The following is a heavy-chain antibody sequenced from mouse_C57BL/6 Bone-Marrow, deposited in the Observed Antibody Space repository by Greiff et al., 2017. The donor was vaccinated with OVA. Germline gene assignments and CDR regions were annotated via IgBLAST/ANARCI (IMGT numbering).Heavy chain of an antibody. CDR3: ARDYGSSFAY. V-gene: IGHV1-26*01. CDR2: INPNNGGT. Sequence: EVQLQQSGPELVKPGASVKISCKASGYTFTDYYINWVKQSHGKSLEWIGDINPNNGGTSYNQKFKGKATLTVDKSSSTAYMELRSLTSEDSAVYYCARDYGSSFAYWGQGTLVTVSA. J-gene: IGHJ3*01. D-gene: IGHD1-1*01. CDR1: GYTFTDYY.